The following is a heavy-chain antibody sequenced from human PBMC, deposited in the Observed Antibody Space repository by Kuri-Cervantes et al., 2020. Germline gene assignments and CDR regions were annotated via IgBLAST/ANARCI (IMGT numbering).Heavy chain of an antibody. CDR3: ARAGADCTNGVCYIGLAKTSYTSDY. D-gene: IGHD2-8*01. Sequence: GGSLRLSCAASGFTFSSYSMNWVRQAPGKGLGWVSYISSSSSSIYYADSVKGRFTISRDNAKSSLYLQMNSLRDDDTAVYYCARAGADCTNGVCYIGLAKTSYTSDYWGQGTLVTVSS. CDR2: ISSSSSSI. V-gene: IGHV3-48*02. J-gene: IGHJ4*02. CDR1: GFTFSSYS.